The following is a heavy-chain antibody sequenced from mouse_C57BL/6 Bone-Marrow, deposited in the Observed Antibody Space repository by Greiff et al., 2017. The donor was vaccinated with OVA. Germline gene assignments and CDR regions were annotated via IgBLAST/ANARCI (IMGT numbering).Heavy chain of an antibody. CDR3: ALYCSSPWFAY. V-gene: IGHV1-9*01. Sequence: QVQLQQSGAELLKPGASVKLSCKATGYTLTGYWIAWVKQRPGHGLEWIGEILPGSGSNNYNEKFKGKATFTADTFSNTAYMQLSSLSTEDSAIYYFALYCSSPWFAYWGQGTLVTVSA. D-gene: IGHD1-1*01. CDR1: GYTLTGYW. CDR2: ILPGSGSN. J-gene: IGHJ3*01.